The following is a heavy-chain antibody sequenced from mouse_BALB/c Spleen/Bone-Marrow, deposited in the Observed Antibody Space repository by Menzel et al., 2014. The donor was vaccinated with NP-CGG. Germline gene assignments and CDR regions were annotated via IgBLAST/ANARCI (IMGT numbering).Heavy chain of an antibody. CDR2: ISSGSSTI. Sequence: EAKLMESGGGLVQPGGSRKLSCAASGFTFSSFGMHWVRQAPEKGLEWVAYISSGSSTIFYADTVKGRFTVSRDNTKNTLFLQMTSLRSEDTAMYYCTRGGNWDDFDYWGQGTTLTVSS. V-gene: IGHV5-17*02. J-gene: IGHJ2*01. CDR3: TRGGNWDDFDY. D-gene: IGHD4-1*01. CDR1: GFTFSSFG.